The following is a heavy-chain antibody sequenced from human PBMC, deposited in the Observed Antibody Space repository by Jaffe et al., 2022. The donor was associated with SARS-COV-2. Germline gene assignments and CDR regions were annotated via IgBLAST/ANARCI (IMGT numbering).Heavy chain of an antibody. CDR3: ARLRSRYCSGGSCYSSYYYYGMDV. J-gene: IGHJ6*02. Sequence: QVQLQESGPGLVKPSETLSLTCTVSGGSISSYYWSWIRQPPGKGLEWIGYIYYSGSTNYNPSLKSRVTISVDTSKNQFSLKLSSVTAADTAVYYCARLRSRYCSGGSCYSSYYYYGMDVWGQGTTVTVSS. D-gene: IGHD2-15*01. CDR2: IYYSGST. V-gene: IGHV4-59*08. CDR1: GGSISSYY.